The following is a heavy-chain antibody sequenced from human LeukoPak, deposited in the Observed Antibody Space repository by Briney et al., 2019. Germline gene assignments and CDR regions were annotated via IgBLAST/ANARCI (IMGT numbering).Heavy chain of an antibody. V-gene: IGHV4-38-2*01. CDR2: IYHTGST. CDR1: GYSISSDKY. D-gene: IGHD6-19*01. CDR3: ARSHSGWQGHNNWFDP. Sequence: SETLSLTCEVSGYSISSDKYWGWIRQPPGKGLEWIGTIYHTGSTFYNPSLKSPVSISVDTSKNQFSLRFTSVTAADTAVYYCARSHSGWQGHNNWFDPWGQGTLVTVSS. J-gene: IGHJ5*02.